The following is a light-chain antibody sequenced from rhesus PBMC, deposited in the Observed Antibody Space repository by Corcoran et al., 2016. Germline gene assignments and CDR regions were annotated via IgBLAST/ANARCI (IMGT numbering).Light chain of an antibody. J-gene: IGKJ3*01. CDR3: MQGTHWPFT. CDR2: RVS. CDR1: QSLVHSDGKTY. V-gene: IGKV2S9*01. Sequence: DVVMTQSPLSLPVTLGQPASISFRSIQSLVHSDGKTYLNLLQQKPGQPPRRLIYRVSNRDSGVPDRVSGSGAGTDFTLKISRVEAEDVGVYYCMQGTHWPFTFGPGTKLDIK.